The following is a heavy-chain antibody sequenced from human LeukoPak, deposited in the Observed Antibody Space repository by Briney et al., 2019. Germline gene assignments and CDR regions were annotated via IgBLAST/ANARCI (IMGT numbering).Heavy chain of an antibody. J-gene: IGHJ4*02. CDR2: VTYDGANT. CDR1: GFTFNTFA. D-gene: IGHD5-24*01. Sequence: AGGSLRLSCTGSGFTFNTFAIHWVRQVPGKGLAWVAVVTYDGANTHYADSGMGRFTMFRDNSKTILYLETNSLKIDHTAIYYCARYDETTGDGFAFWGPGTLLTVSS. CDR3: ARYDETTGDGFAF. V-gene: IGHV3-30*04.